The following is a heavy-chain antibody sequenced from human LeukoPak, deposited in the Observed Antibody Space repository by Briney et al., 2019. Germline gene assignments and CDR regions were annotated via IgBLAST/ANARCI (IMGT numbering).Heavy chain of an antibody. CDR3: ARHVTSASAARGFDI. J-gene: IGHJ3*02. D-gene: IGHD1/OR15-1a*01. Sequence: GESLKFSCKGSGYSFTSYWIGWVRQLPGKGLEWMGIIYPGDSDTRYSPSFQGQVTISADKSISTAYLQWSGLKASDTAVYYCARHVTSASAARGFDIWGQGTMVTVSS. V-gene: IGHV5-51*01. CDR2: IYPGDSDT. CDR1: GYSFTSYW.